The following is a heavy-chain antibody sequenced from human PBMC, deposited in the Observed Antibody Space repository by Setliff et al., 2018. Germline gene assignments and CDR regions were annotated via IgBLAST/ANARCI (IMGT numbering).Heavy chain of an antibody. Sequence: ASVKVSCKASGYIFTTYAIGWMRQAPGQGPEWMGWINTNTGNPSYAQGFTGRFVFSLDTSVSTAYLQISGLKGEDSAVYYCARAGRFGTVIYRGDYYMDVWGKGTTVTVSS. CDR2: INTNTGNP. CDR1: GYIFTTYA. D-gene: IGHD3-10*01. V-gene: IGHV7-4-1*02. CDR3: ARAGRFGTVIYRGDYYMDV. J-gene: IGHJ6*03.